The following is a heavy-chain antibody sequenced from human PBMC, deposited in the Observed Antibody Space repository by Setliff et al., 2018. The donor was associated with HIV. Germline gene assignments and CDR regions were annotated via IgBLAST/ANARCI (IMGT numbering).Heavy chain of an antibody. CDR2: IYPSGST. V-gene: IGHV4-61*09. J-gene: IGHJ2*01. CDR1: GGSISSDTYY. D-gene: IGHD5-12*01. CDR3: ARDGEWLRLGTYWYFDL. Sequence: SETLSLTCTVSGGSISSDTYYWSWIRQPAGKGLEWIGHIYPSGSTNYNPSLKSRVTISVDTSKNQFSLKLSSVTAADTAVYYCARDGEWLRLGTYWYFDLWGRGTLVTVSS.